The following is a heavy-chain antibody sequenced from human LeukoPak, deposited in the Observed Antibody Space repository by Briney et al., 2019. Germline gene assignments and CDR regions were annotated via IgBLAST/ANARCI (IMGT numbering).Heavy chain of an antibody. CDR1: GFTFSSYW. J-gene: IGHJ4*02. CDR2: IKQDGSEK. V-gene: IGHV3-7*01. Sequence: GGSLRLSCAASGFTFSSYWMSWVRQAPGKGLEWVANIKQDGSEKYYVDSVKGRFTISRDNAKNSLYLQMNSLRAEDTVVYYCARDPSNTMVRGSYYFNYWGQGTLVTVSS. D-gene: IGHD3-10*01. CDR3: ARDPSNTMVRGSYYFNY.